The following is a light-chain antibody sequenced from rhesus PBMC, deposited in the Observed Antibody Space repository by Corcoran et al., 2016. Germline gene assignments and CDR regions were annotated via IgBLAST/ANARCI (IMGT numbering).Light chain of an antibody. CDR2: AVS. Sequence: DIQMTQSTSSLSASVGDTVTITCRAGQGISTYLNWFQQKQGTAPKLLIYAVSSLQSGVPSRFSGSGSGTKFTFTISSLQPEDFAVYYFLQHDTYPYTFGQGTKIEIQ. CDR3: LQHDTYPYT. CDR1: QGISTY. J-gene: IGKJ2*01. V-gene: IGKV1-28*01.